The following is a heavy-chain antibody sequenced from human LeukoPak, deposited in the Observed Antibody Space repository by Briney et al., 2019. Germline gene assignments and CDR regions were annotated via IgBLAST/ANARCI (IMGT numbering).Heavy chain of an antibody. CDR1: GFTFNSYA. Sequence: GGSLRLSCAASGFTFNSYAMSWVRQAPGKGLEWVSAISGSGGSTYYADSVKGRFTISRDNSKNTLYLQMNSLRAEDTAVYYCAAQYYYDSSGYYFDYWGQGTLVTVSS. J-gene: IGHJ4*02. D-gene: IGHD3-22*01. CDR3: AAQYYYDSSGYYFDY. CDR2: ISGSGGST. V-gene: IGHV3-23*01.